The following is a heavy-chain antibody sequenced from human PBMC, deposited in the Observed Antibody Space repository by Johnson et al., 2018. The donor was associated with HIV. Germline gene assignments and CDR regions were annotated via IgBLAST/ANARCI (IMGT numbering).Heavy chain of an antibody. Sequence: QVQLVESGGCLVQPGGSLRLSCAASGFTVSSNYMSWVRQAPGKGLEWVAVISYDGSNKYYADSVKGRFTISRDNSKNTLYLQMNSLRAEDTAVFYCAREIVVEVAATLISGAFYIWGQGTMVTVSS. D-gene: IGHD2-15*01. CDR1: GFTVSSNY. J-gene: IGHJ3*02. V-gene: IGHV3-30*03. CDR3: AREIVVEVAATLISGAFYI. CDR2: ISYDGSNK.